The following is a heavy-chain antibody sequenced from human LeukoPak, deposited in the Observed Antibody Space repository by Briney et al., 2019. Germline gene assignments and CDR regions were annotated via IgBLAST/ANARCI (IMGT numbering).Heavy chain of an antibody. Sequence: PGGSLRLSCAASGFTFSNAWMSWVRQAPGKGLEWVGRIKSKTDGGTTDYAAPVKGRFTISRDDSKNTLYLQMNSLKTEDTAVYYCTTGVWGDNYYYYYGMDVWGQGTTVTVSS. CDR2: IKSKTDGGTT. CDR1: GFTFSNAW. V-gene: IGHV3-15*01. D-gene: IGHD3-16*01. J-gene: IGHJ6*02. CDR3: TTGVWGDNYYYYYGMDV.